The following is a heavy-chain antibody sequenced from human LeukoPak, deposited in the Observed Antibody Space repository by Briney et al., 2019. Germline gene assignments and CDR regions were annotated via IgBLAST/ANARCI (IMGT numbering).Heavy chain of an antibody. V-gene: IGHV5-10-1*01. D-gene: IGHD1-1*01. CDR1: GYSFTSNW. J-gene: IGHJ5*02. Sequence: GESLKISCKVSGYSFTSNWISWVRQMPGKGLEWMGRIDPIDSYTNYSPSFQGHVTISADKSISTAYLQWSSLKASDTAMYYCARQPEGTWFDPWGQGTLVTVSS. CDR3: ARQPEGTWFDP. CDR2: IDPIDSYT.